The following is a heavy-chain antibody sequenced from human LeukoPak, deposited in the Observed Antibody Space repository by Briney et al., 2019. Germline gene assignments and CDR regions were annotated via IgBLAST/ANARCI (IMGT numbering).Heavy chain of an antibody. D-gene: IGHD3-10*01. Sequence: ASVKVSCKASGGTFSSYAISWVRQAPGQGLEWMGRTIPILGIANYAQKFQGRVTITADKSTSTAYMELSSLRSEDTAVYCCAKGDTHYYGSGSSLDYWGQGALVTVSS. J-gene: IGHJ4*02. CDR3: AKGDTHYYGSGSSLDY. V-gene: IGHV1-69*04. CDR1: GGTFSSYA. CDR2: TIPILGIA.